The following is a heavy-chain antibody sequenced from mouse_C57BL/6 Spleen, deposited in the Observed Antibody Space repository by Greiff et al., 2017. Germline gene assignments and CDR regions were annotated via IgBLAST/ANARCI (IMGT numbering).Heavy chain of an antibody. J-gene: IGHJ4*01. V-gene: IGHV1-18*01. D-gene: IGHD2-2*01. CDR3: ARQGGYPYYYAMDY. CDR1: GYTFTDYN. Sequence: VHVKQSGPELVKPGASVKIPCKASGYTFTDYNMDWVKQSHGKSLEWIGDINPNNGGTIYNQKFKGKATLTVDKSSSTAYMELRSLTSEDTAVYYCARQGGYPYYYAMDYWGQGTSVTVSS. CDR2: INPNNGGT.